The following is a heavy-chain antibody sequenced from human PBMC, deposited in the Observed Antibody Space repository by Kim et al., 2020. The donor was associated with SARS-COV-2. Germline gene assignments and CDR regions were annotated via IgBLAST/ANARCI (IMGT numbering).Heavy chain of an antibody. CDR1: GFTFSSYS. D-gene: IGHD6-19*01. Sequence: GGSLRLSCAASGFTFSSYSMNWVRQAPGKGLEWVSSISSSSSYIYYADSVKGRFTISRDNAKNSLYLQMNSLRAEDTAVYYCAREVDGTSSRLLLNYYYGMDVWGQGTTVTVSS. CDR2: ISSSSSYI. CDR3: AREVDGTSSRLLLNYYYGMDV. V-gene: IGHV3-21*01. J-gene: IGHJ6*02.